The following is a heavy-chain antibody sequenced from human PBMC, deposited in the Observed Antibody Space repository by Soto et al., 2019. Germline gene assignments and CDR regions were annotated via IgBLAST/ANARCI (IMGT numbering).Heavy chain of an antibody. CDR1: GYTFTSYG. D-gene: IGHD3-9*01. CDR2: ISAYNGNT. CDR3: ARILLRYFDWLLLHAFDI. V-gene: IGHV1-18*01. Sequence: QVQLVQSGAEVKKPGASVKVSCKASGYTFTSYGISWVRQAPGQGLEWMGWISAYNGNTNYAQKLQGRVTMTTDTATSTAYMELRSLRSYDTAVYYCARILLRYFDWLLLHAFDIWGQGTMVTVSS. J-gene: IGHJ3*02.